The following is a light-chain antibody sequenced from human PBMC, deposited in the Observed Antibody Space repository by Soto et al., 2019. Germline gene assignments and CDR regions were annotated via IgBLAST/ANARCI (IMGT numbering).Light chain of an antibody. J-gene: IGKJ2*01. CDR1: QSISSY. CDR2: AAS. V-gene: IGKV1-39*01. CDR3: QPSYSTPYT. Sequence: DIQMTQSPSSLSASVGDRVTITCRASQSISSYLNWYQQKPGKAPKLLIYAASSLQSGVPSRFSGSGSWTDFTLTISSLQPEDFATYYCQPSYSTPYTFGQGTKLESK.